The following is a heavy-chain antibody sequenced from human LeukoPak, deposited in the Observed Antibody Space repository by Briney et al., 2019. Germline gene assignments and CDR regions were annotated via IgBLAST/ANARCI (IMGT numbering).Heavy chain of an antibody. Sequence: PSETLSLTCTVSGGSISRYYWSWIRQPPGKGLEWIGYIYYSGSTNYNPSLKSRVTISVDTSKNQFSLRLSSVTAADTAVYYCATSSPRSGFGGVTLGYWGQGTLVTVSS. CDR3: ATSSPRSGFGGVTLGY. J-gene: IGHJ4*02. D-gene: IGHD3-16*01. CDR1: GGSISRYY. CDR2: IYYSGST. V-gene: IGHV4-59*01.